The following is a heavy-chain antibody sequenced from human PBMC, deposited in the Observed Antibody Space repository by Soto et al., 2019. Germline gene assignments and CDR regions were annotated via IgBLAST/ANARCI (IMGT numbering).Heavy chain of an antibody. Sequence: GGSLRLSCAASGFTFSSYAMSWVRQAPGKGLEWVSAISGSGGSTYYADSVKGRFTISRENSKNTLYLQMNSLRPEDTGLYYWARKNSRISPRLFKHWGDGTLVTVSS. D-gene: IGHD2-21*01. CDR3: ARKNSRISPRLFKH. CDR1: GFTFSSYA. J-gene: IGHJ1*01. V-gene: IGHV3-23*01. CDR2: ISGSGGST.